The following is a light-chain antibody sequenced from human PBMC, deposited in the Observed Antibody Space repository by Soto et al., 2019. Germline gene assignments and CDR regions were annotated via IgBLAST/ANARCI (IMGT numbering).Light chain of an antibody. CDR1: QSISTF. CDR2: GAS. J-gene: IGKJ3*01. Sequence: DIQMTQSPSSLSASVGDRVTITCQASQSISTFLNWYQQKPGKAPKLLIYGASSLQSGVPSRFSGSGSGTDFTVTISSLQPEDFATYYCQQSYSTPFTFGPGTKVDIK. CDR3: QQSYSTPFT. V-gene: IGKV1-39*01.